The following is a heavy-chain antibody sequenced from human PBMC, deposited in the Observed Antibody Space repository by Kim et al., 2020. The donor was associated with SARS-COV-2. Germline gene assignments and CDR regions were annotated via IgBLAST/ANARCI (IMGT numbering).Heavy chain of an antibody. Sequence: GGSLRLSCAASGFTVSTNYMSWVRQAPGKGLEWVSVIYTGGSTYYADSVKGRFTISRDNSKNTLYLQMNSLRAEDTAVYYCARDSKTFITMIVDWGQGTLVTVSS. CDR3: ARDSKTFITMIVD. CDR2: IYTGGST. CDR1: GFTVSTNY. J-gene: IGHJ4*02. D-gene: IGHD3-22*01. V-gene: IGHV3-53*01.